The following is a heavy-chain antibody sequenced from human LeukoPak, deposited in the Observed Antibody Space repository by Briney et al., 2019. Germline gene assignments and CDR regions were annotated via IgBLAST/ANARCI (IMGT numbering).Heavy chain of an antibody. J-gene: IGHJ4*02. CDR3: AREYDYVWGSYRSFDY. V-gene: IGHV3-21*01. CDR2: ISSSSSYI. CDR1: GFTFSSYS. Sequence: GGPLRLSCAASGFTFSSYSMNWVRQAPGKGLEWVSSISSSSSYIYYADSVKGRFTISRDNAKNSLYLQMNSLRAEDTAVYYCAREYDYVWGSYRSFDYWGQGTLVTVSS. D-gene: IGHD3-16*02.